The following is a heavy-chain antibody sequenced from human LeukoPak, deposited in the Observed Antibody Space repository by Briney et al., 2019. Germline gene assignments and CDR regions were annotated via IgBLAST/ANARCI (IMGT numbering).Heavy chain of an antibody. J-gene: IGHJ4*02. CDR3: ARVRVGESSSSFDY. D-gene: IGHD6-13*01. CDR1: GGSISSYY. Sequence: SETLSLTCTVSGGSISSYYWSWIRQPPGKGLEWIGYIYYSGSTNYNPSLKSRVTISVDTSKNQFSLKLSSVTAADTAVYYCARVRVGESSSSFDYWGQGTLVTVSS. CDR2: IYYSGST. V-gene: IGHV4-59*01.